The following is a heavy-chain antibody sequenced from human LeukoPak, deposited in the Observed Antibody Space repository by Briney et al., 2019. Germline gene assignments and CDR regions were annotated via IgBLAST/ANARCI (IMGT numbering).Heavy chain of an antibody. V-gene: IGHV4-39*07. CDR3: ARELTRNYYFDY. Sequence: SETLSLTCTVSGGSIRGSYYYWGWIRQPPGKGLEWIGSIYYSGSTYYNPSLKSRVTISVDTSKNQFSLKLSSVTAADTAVYYCARELTRNYYFDYWGQGTLVTVSS. CDR1: GGSIRGSYYY. CDR2: IYYSGST. J-gene: IGHJ4*02. D-gene: IGHD1/OR15-1a*01.